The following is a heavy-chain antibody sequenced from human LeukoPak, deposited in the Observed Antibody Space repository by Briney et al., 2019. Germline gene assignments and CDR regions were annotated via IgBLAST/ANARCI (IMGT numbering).Heavy chain of an antibody. CDR1: GGTFSSYA. CDR3: ARSSYCSSTSCYAGRDWFDP. CDR2: IIPIFGTA. D-gene: IGHD2-2*01. Sequence: SVKVSCKASGGTFSSYAISWVRQAPGQGFEWMGGIIPIFGTANYAQKFQGRVTITADKSTSTAYMELSSLRSEDTAVYYCARSSYCSSTSCYAGRDWFDPWGQGTLVTVSS. V-gene: IGHV1-69*06. J-gene: IGHJ5*02.